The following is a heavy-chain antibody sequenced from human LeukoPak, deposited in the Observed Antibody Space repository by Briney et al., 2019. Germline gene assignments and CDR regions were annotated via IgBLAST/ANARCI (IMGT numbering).Heavy chain of an antibody. CDR1: GDSVSSNSVA. CDR2: TYYRSTW. CDR3: ARGATAYFDY. J-gene: IGHJ4*02. V-gene: IGHV6-1*01. Sequence: SQTLSLTCAISGDSVSSNSVAWNWVRRSPSRGLEWLGRTYYRSTWYYAVSVKSRINISPDTSKNQFSPHLNSVTPEDSAVYYCARGATAYFDYWGQGTLVTVSS. D-gene: IGHD5-12*01.